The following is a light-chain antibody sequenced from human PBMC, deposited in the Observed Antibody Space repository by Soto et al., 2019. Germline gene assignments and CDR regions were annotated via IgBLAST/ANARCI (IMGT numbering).Light chain of an antibody. CDR2: AAS. CDR3: QQHNSYPIT. V-gene: IGKV1-9*01. CDR1: QGISCY. J-gene: IGKJ5*01. Sequence: IQLTQSPSPLSASVGDRVTITCLASQGISCYLAWYQQKPGKAPKLLIYAASTSQSGGPSRFSGSGSGTDFTLTISCLQPEDFATYYCQQHNSYPITCGQGTRLVIK.